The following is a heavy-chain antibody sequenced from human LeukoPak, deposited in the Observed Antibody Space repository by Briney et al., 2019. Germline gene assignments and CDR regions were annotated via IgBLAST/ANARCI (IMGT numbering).Heavy chain of an antibody. D-gene: IGHD2-2*01. CDR2: IYYSGST. Sequence: SETLSLTCTVSGGSISSGGYYWSWIRQHPGKGLEWIGYIYYSGSTYYNPSLKSRVTISVDTSKNQFFLKLSSVTAADTAVYYWARGPRDRRYCSSTSCLNHAFDIWGQGTMVTVSS. CDR1: GGSISSGGYY. J-gene: IGHJ3*02. V-gene: IGHV4-31*03. CDR3: ARGPRDRRYCSSTSCLNHAFDI.